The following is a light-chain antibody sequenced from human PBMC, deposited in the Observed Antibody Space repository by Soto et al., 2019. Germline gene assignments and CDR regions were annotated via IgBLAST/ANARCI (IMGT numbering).Light chain of an antibody. Sequence: QSVLTQPPSVSGTPGQRVTISCSGSSSNIGNNFVYWYQHLPGAAPTLVVYSDNHRPSGLPVRFSGSKSGTSASLTISGLRSEDEATYYCATWDDSLSGFVVFGGGTQLTVL. CDR1: SSNIGNNF. V-gene: IGLV1-47*01. CDR2: SDN. CDR3: ATWDDSLSGFVV. J-gene: IGLJ7*01.